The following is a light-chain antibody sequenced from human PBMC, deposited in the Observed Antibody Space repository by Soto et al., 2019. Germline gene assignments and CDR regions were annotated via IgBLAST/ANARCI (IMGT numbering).Light chain of an antibody. Sequence: DIQMTQSPSTLSASVGDRVTITCRASQSISSWLAWYQQKPGKAPKLLIYDASSLESGVPSRFSGSGSGTEFTITIRSLQPDDFTNYYCQQYNSYSLFTFGPGTKVDIK. CDR2: DAS. J-gene: IGKJ3*01. CDR1: QSISSW. CDR3: QQYNSYSLFT. V-gene: IGKV1-5*01.